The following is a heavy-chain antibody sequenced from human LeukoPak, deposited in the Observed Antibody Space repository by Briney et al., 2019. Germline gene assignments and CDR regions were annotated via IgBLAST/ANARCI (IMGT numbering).Heavy chain of an antibody. CDR2: TSAYNGNT. V-gene: IGHV1-18*01. D-gene: IGHD2-2*02. J-gene: IGHJ6*03. CDR3: ARIVVPAALPYYYYYYMDV. Sequence: ASVKVSCKASGYTFTNYAINWVRQAPGQGLEWMGWTSAYNGNTNYAQKLQGRVTMTTDTSTSTAYMELRSLRSDDTAVYYCARIVVPAALPYYYYYYMDVWGKGTTVTVSS. CDR1: GYTFTNYA.